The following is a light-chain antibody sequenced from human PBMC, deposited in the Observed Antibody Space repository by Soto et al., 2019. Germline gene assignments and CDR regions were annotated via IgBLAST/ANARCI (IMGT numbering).Light chain of an antibody. CDR1: SSDVGGYNY. V-gene: IGLV2-14*01. CDR2: EVS. J-gene: IGLJ2*01. CDR3: SSYTTSYTQV. Sequence: QSALTQPASVSGSPGQSITISCTGTSSDVGGYNYVSWYQHHPGKVPKLMIYEVSNRPSGISNRFSGSKSGNTASLTISGLQSEDGADYYCSSYTTSYTQVFGGGTQLTVL.